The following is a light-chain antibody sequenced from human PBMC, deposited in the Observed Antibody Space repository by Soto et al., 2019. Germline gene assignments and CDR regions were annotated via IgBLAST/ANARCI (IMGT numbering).Light chain of an antibody. CDR3: QQSYNTPRT. CDR2: AAS. Sequence: DIQITQSPSSLSASVGDRVTITCRASQSISIYLNWYQQKPGKVPKLLIYAASSLQSGVPSRFSASGSGTDFTLTISSLQPEDFGTYYCQQSYNTPRTFGQGTKVDIK. V-gene: IGKV1-39*01. J-gene: IGKJ1*01. CDR1: QSISIY.